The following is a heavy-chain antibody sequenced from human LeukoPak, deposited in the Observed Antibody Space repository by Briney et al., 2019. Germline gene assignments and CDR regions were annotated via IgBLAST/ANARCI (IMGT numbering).Heavy chain of an antibody. CDR2: ISGSGGST. D-gene: IGHD3-10*01. Sequence: PGGSLRLSCAASGFTFDDYGMSWVRQAPGKGLEWVSTISGSGGSTYYADSVKGRFTISRDNSKNTLYLQMNSLRADDTAVYYCAKGIGSGHFDYWGQGTLVTVSS. J-gene: IGHJ4*02. V-gene: IGHV3-23*01. CDR1: GFTFDDYG. CDR3: AKGIGSGHFDY.